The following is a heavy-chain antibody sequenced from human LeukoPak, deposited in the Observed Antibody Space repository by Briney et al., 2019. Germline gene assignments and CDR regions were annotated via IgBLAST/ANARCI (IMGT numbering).Heavy chain of an antibody. V-gene: IGHV4-61*02. Sequence: ASETLSLTCTVSGGSISSGSYYWSWIRQPAGKGLEWIGRIYTSGSTNYNPSLKSRVTISVDTSKNQFSLKLSSVTAADTAVYYCAREDRYSSWTHRGFDPWGQGTLVTVSS. CDR2: IYTSGST. J-gene: IGHJ5*02. CDR3: AREDRYSSWTHRGFDP. D-gene: IGHD6-13*01. CDR1: GGSISSGSYY.